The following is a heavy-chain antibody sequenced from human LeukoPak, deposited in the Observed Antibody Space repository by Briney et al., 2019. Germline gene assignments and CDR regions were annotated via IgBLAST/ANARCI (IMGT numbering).Heavy chain of an antibody. CDR2: ISYDGSNK. V-gene: IGHV3-30*04. CDR1: GFTFSSYA. D-gene: IGHD2-15*01. J-gene: IGHJ3*02. CDR3: ARDQCSGGSCYSGAAFDI. Sequence: PGRSLRLSCAASGFTFSSYAMHWVRQAQGKGLEWVAVISYDGSNKYYADSVKGRFTISRDNSKNTLYLQMNSLRAEDTAVYYCARDQCSGGSCYSGAAFDIWGQGTMVTVSS.